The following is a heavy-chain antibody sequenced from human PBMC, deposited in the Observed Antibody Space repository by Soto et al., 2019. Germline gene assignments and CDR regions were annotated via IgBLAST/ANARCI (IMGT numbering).Heavy chain of an antibody. CDR1: DASISDYY. D-gene: IGHD3-22*01. J-gene: IGHJ5*02. CDR2: YYYSGGT. CDR3: ARDRDSSGYSFGWFDP. V-gene: IGHV4-59*01. Sequence: SETLSLTCTVSDASISDYYWTWIRQPPGKGLEWVGYYYYSGGTNHNPSLKSRVTISVDTSKNQFSLKLSSVTAADTAVYYCARDRDSSGYSFGWFDPWGQGTLVTVSS.